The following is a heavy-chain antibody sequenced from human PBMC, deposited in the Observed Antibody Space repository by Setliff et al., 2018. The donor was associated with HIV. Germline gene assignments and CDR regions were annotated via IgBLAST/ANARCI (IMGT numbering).Heavy chain of an antibody. CDR2: TYPGDSTT. D-gene: IGHD7-27*01. J-gene: IGHJ4*02. CDR1: GYNFRSYW. V-gene: IGHV5-51*01. Sequence: GESLKISCQGSGYNFRSYWIAWVRQMPGKGLEYLGVTYPGDSTTRYSPSLEGQVTISADRSINTAFLQWSSLEASDTAMYYCIRRRRAPGAADLESYWGQGTLVTVPQ. CDR3: IRRRRAPGAADLESY.